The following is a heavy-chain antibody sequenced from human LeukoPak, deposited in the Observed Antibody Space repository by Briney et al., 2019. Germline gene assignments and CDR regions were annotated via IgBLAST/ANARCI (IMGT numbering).Heavy chain of an antibody. CDR3: AKGYSNGYGA. D-gene: IGHD6-19*01. V-gene: IGHV3-11*05. CDR2: ISSGSSYT. CDR1: GFTFSDYY. J-gene: IGHJ5*02. Sequence: GGSLRLSCAASGFTFSDYYMSWIRQAPGKGLEWVSYISSGSSYTNYADSVKGRFTISRDNAKNSLFLQMNSLRAEDTAVYYCAKGYSNGYGAWGQGTLVTVSS.